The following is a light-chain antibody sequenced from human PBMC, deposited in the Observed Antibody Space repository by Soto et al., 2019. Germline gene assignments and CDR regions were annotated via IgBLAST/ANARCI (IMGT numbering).Light chain of an antibody. V-gene: IGKV3-15*01. Sequence: VVTQSPATLSVSPGETATLSCRASQSVSSDLAWYQQRPGQAPRLLIYGASTRATGIPARCRGSGSGTEFMLTISSRQYEDFVSYYCQQYNTWHPKMAFGRGTKVEIK. CDR3: QQYNTWHPKMA. J-gene: IGKJ1*01. CDR2: GAS. CDR1: QSVSSD.